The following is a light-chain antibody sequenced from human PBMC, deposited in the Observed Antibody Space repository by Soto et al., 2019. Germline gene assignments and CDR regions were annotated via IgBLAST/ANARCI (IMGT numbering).Light chain of an antibody. V-gene: IGKV1-6*01. Sequence: AIQMTQSPSSLSASVGDRVTITCRASQGIRNDLGWYQQKPGKAPKLLIYAASSLQSGVPSSFSGSGSGTDFTLTISSLHPEGFATYYCLQDYNYPLTFGGGTKVEIK. CDR2: AAS. J-gene: IGKJ4*01. CDR1: QGIRND. CDR3: LQDYNYPLT.